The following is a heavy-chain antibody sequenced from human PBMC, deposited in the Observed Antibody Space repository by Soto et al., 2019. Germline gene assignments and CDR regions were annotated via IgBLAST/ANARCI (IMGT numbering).Heavy chain of an antibody. CDR3: AVDYGDYAEWEPDDAFDI. CDR1: GFTFSSYS. J-gene: IGHJ3*02. D-gene: IGHD4-17*01. V-gene: IGHV3-21*01. Sequence: EVQLVESGGGLVKPGGSLRLSCAASGFTFSSYSMNWVRQAPGKGLEWVSSISSSSSYIYYADSVKGRFTISRDNAKNSLYLQMNSLRAEDTSVYYCAVDYGDYAEWEPDDAFDIWGQGTMVTVSS. CDR2: ISSSSSYI.